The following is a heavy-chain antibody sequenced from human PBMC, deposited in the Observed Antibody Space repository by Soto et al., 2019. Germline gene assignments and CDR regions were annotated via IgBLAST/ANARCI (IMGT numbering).Heavy chain of an antibody. CDR2: ITYDGSNK. CDR3: ARDTYGSGSSLDY. D-gene: IGHD3-10*01. CDR1: GFTFSSYA. J-gene: IGHJ4*02. Sequence: QVQLVESGGGVVPPGRSLRLSCAASGFTFSSYAMHWVRQAPGKGLEWVAVITYDGSNKYYADSVKGRFTISRDNSKNTLYRQMNSLRAEDTAVYYCARDTYGSGSSLDYWGQGTLVTVSS. V-gene: IGHV3-30-3*01.